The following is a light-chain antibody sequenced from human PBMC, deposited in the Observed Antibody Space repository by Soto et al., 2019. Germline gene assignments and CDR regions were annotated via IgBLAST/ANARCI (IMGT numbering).Light chain of an antibody. CDR3: QQYNSWPLT. Sequence: DIQMTQSPSTLSASVGDRVTITCRASQSISSYLNWYQQKPGKAPKLLIYAASSLQSGVPSRFSGSGSGTEFTLTISSLQSEDFAVYYCQQYNSWPLTFGGGTKVDIK. CDR2: AAS. J-gene: IGKJ4*01. CDR1: QSISSY. V-gene: IGKV1-39*01.